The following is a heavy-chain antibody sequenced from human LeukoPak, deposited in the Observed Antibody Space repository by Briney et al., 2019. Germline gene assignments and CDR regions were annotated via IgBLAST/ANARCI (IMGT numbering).Heavy chain of an antibody. J-gene: IGHJ4*02. CDR1: GYTFTSYG. D-gene: IGHD3-16*02. V-gene: IGHV1-18*01. CDR2: IGPYNGNT. Sequence: ASVKVSCKASGYTFTSYGISWVRQAPGQGLEWMGWIGPYNGNTNYAQNLQGRVTMTTDTSTSTAYMELSRLRSDDTAVYYCARAPANYDYVWGSYREYYFDYWGQGTLVTVSS. CDR3: ARAPANYDYVWGSYREYYFDY.